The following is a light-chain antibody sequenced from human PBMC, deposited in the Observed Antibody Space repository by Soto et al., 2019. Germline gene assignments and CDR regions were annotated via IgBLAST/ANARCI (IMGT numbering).Light chain of an antibody. CDR3: AAWDDSLSGVV. CDR1: TSNLGSNF. V-gene: IGLV1-47*01. Sequence: HSVLTQPPSASGAPGQRVTISCSGSTSNLGSNFVYWYQQLPGAAPKLLISRNNERPSGVPDRFSGSKSGTSASLAISGLRSEDDADYHCAAWDDSLSGVVFGGGTKLTVL. J-gene: IGLJ3*02. CDR2: RNN.